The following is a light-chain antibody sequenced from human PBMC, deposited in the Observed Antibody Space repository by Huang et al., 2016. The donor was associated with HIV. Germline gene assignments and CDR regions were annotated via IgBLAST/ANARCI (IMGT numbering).Light chain of an antibody. CDR2: EAS. Sequence: IGLTQSPATLSWYLGERVTFSCRASQSITNHLDWYQQRPGQDPRLLIYEASTRVAGVPDRFSGSGSGTDFTLTISSLEPEDFALYYCQQHDSWLTFGGGTKVE. CDR1: QSITNH. CDR3: QQHDSWLT. V-gene: IGKV3-11*01. J-gene: IGKJ4*01.